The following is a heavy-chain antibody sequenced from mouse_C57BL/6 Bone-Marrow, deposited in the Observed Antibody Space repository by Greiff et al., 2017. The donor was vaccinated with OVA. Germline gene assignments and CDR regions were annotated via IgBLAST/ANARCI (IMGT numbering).Heavy chain of an antibody. D-gene: IGHD1-1*01. J-gene: IGHJ2*01. CDR3: ARHEDPYYGSEDYFDY. V-gene: IGHV1-62-2*01. Sequence: QVQLKESGAELVKPGASVKLSCKASGYTFTEYTIHWVKQRSGQGLEWIGWFYPGSGSIKYNEKFKDKATLTADKSSSTVYMELSRLTSEDSAVYFCARHEDPYYGSEDYFDYWGQGTTLTVSS. CDR1: GYTFTEYT. CDR2: FYPGSGSI.